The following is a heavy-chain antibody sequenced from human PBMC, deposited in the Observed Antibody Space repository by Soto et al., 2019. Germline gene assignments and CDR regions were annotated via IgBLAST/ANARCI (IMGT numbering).Heavy chain of an antibody. J-gene: IGHJ4*02. Sequence: QVQLVQSGAEVKRPGASVKVSCKASGYTFRNYGITWVRQAPGQGLEWMAWISPYNGNTNYAQDLQGRVTMTTDTSTSTAYMELRSLTSEDTAMYYCARDLVSGSDFWRAYNGGYFDYWGQGTLVIVSS. CDR1: GYTFRNYG. CDR3: ARDLVSGSDFWRAYNGGYFDY. D-gene: IGHD3-3*01. CDR2: ISPYNGNT. V-gene: IGHV1-18*01.